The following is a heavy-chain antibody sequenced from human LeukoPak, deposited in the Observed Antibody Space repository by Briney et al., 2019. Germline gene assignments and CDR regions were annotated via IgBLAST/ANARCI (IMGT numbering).Heavy chain of an antibody. CDR1: GYTLTELS. CDR3: ATAGIVVVPAAIPSYYMDV. D-gene: IGHD2-2*01. Sequence: ASVKVSCKVSGYTLTELSMHWVRQAPGKGLEWMGGFDPEDGETIYAQKFQGRVTMTEDTSTDTAYMELSSLRSEDTAVYYCATAGIVVVPAAIPSYYMDVWGKGTTVTVSS. V-gene: IGHV1-24*01. CDR2: FDPEDGET. J-gene: IGHJ6*03.